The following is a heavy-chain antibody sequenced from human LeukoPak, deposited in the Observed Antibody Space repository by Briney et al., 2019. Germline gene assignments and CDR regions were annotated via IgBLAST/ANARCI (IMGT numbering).Heavy chain of an antibody. J-gene: IGHJ5*02. D-gene: IGHD3-9*01. Sequence: ASVKVSFKCSGYTYPSYSICWVGQAPRQALEWMEWISAYNGNTNDAQKLQGRVTMTTDTTTSTAYMKMRSLRSDDTAVYYCSRIYFNYDILTGYSPNWFDPWGQGTLVTVSS. CDR3: SRIYFNYDILTGYSPNWFDP. CDR1: GYTYPSYS. V-gene: IGHV1-18*01. CDR2: ISAYNGNT.